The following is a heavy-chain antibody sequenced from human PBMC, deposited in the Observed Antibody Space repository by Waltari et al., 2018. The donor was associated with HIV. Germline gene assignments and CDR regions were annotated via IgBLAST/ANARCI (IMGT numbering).Heavy chain of an antibody. Sequence: LEESGGGAVQPGESLRLSCEASGFSVGSFWMSWVRQVSGKGLEWVADIKEDGGERNVVDSVKGRFTVSRDNAKNLLILKMDNLKMEDSGIYYCARGAGSVWGQGTLVTVSS. CDR2: IKEDGGER. CDR3: ARGAGSV. V-gene: IGHV3-7*01. CDR1: GFSVGSFW. J-gene: IGHJ4*02.